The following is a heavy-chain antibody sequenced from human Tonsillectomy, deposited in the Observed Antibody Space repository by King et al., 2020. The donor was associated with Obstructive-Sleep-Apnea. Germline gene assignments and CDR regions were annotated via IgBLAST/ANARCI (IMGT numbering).Heavy chain of an antibody. CDR1: GESFRGYY. CDR2: SNHSGGT. CDR3: ARQAGGY. J-gene: IGHJ4*02. D-gene: IGHD3-10*01. Sequence: VQLQQWGAGLLKPSETLSLTCAVYGESFRGYYWSWIRQPPGKGLEWIVESNHSGGTNYNPSLKSRVTISVDTSKNQFSLRLNSVTAADTAVYYCARQAGGYWGQGTLVTVSS. V-gene: IGHV4-34*01.